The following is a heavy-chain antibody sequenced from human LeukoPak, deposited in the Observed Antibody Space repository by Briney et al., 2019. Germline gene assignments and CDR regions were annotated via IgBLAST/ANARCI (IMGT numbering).Heavy chain of an antibody. CDR2: IIPVFGTA. D-gene: IGHD6-13*01. V-gene: IGHV1-69*05. CDR3: ARRARIAAAWYYFDY. Sequence: SVKDSCKASGGTFSSYAISWVRQAPGQGVEWMGRIIPVFGTANYAQKYEGRVTITTDESTSTAYMELSILRSEDTAVYYCARRARIAAAWYYFDYWGQGTLVTVSS. CDR1: GGTFSSYA. J-gene: IGHJ4*02.